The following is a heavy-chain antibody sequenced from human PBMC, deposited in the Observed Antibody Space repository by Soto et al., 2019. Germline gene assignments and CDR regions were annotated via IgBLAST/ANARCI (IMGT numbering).Heavy chain of an antibody. V-gene: IGHV4-34*01. CDR2: IYHSGST. CDR3: ACIFSGGYGYGFYYYGMDV. CDR1: GGSFSGYY. J-gene: IGHJ6*02. Sequence: LETLSLTCAVYGGSFSGYYWSWIRQPPGKGLEWIGGIYHSGSTNYNPSLKSRVTISVDTSKNQFSLKLSSVTAADTAVYYCACIFSGGYGYGFYYYGMDVWGQGTTVTVSS. D-gene: IGHD5-18*01.